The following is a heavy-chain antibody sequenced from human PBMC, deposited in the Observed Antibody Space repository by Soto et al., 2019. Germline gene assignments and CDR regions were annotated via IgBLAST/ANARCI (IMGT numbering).Heavy chain of an antibody. J-gene: IGHJ4*02. CDR2: IYYSGRT. Sequence: SETLSLTCIVSGESISSSSYYCCWIRQPPGKGLEWIGSIYYSGRTYYNPSFKSRFTISIDTSKNQFSLKLSSVTATDTDVYYCARKRTTVVTQAYFDHWGQGALVTVS. D-gene: IGHD2-21*02. CDR3: ARKRTTVVTQAYFDH. CDR1: GESISSSSYY. V-gene: IGHV4-39*01.